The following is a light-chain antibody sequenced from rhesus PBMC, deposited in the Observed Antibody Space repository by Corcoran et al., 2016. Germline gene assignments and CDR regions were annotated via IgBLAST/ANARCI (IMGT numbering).Light chain of an antibody. V-gene: IGKV3-10*01. CDR3: YQHSSGYT. CDR2: GAS. Sequence: QVILTQSPATLSLSPGERATLSCRASQSVSSYLAWYQQKPGQAPRRLIDGASSRATGIPDRFSGRGAGTDFTLPISSLEPEDVGVYHCYQHSSGYTFGPGTKLDIK. J-gene: IGKJ3*01. CDR1: QSVSSY.